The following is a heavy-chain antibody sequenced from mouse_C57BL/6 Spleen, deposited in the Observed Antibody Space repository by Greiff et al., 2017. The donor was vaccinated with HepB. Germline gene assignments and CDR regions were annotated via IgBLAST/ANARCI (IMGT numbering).Heavy chain of an antibody. Sequence: EVQLQQSVAELVRPGASVKLSCTASGFNITNTYMHWVKQRPEQGLEWIGSIDPANGNTRYAPKFQGKATITADTSSNTAYLQLSSLTSEDTAIYYCSSGPYCDGYYPDYWGQGTSVTVSS. CDR1: GFNITNTY. CDR2: IDPANGNT. J-gene: IGHJ4*01. D-gene: IGHD2-3*01. V-gene: IGHV14-3*01. CDR3: SSGPYCDGYYPDY.